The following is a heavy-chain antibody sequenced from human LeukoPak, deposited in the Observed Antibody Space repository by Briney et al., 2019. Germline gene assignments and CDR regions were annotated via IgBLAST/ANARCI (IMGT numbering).Heavy chain of an antibody. J-gene: IGHJ4*02. CDR1: GGSITSYY. V-gene: IGHV4-59*08. CDR2: IFYGGST. D-gene: IGHD6-19*01. CDR3: ARHGRNSGAPNY. Sequence: SETLSLTCTVSGGSITSYYWSWIRQPPGKGLEWIGYIFYGGSTNYNPSLKSRVTISVDTSKSQFSLNLSSVTAADTAMYYCARHGRNSGAPNYWGEGTLVTVSS.